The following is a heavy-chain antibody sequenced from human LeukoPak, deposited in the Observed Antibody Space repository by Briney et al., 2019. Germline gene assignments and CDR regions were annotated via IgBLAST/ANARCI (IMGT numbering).Heavy chain of an antibody. CDR3: ARGVPAAIYYYYYYMDV. Sequence: GGSLRLSCAASGFTFSSYSMNWVRQAPGKGLEWVSSISSSSSYIYYADSVKGRFTISRDNAKNSLYLQMNSLRAEDTAVYYCARGVPAAIYYYYYYMDVWGKGTTVTISS. CDR2: ISSSSSYI. V-gene: IGHV3-21*01. J-gene: IGHJ6*03. CDR1: GFTFSSYS. D-gene: IGHD2-2*01.